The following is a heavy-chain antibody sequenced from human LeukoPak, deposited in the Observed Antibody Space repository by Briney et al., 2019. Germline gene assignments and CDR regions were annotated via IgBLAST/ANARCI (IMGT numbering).Heavy chain of an antibody. CDR3: AKGGHYYDSSGYFY. CDR1: GFTFNSYA. D-gene: IGHD3-22*01. Sequence: GGSLRLSCIASGFTFNSYAMSWVRQAPGKGLEWVSAMSGSDAGTYYADSVKGRFTISRDNSKNTLYLQMNSLRAEDTAVYYCAKGGHYYDSSGYFYWGQGTLVTVSS. V-gene: IGHV3-23*01. CDR2: MSGSDAGT. J-gene: IGHJ4*02.